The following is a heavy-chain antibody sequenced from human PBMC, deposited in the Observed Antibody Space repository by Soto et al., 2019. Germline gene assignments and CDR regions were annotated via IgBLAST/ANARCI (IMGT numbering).Heavy chain of an antibody. CDR3: ARGDYYCDY. CDR1: GHTFTTYG. Sequence: QVQLVQSGAEVKKPGASVKVSCKSSGHTFTTYGISWVRQAPGQGLEWMGWISPYNGNTNYAQKLQGRVTLTTDTSTRTADRELRSLRFDDTAVYSCARGDYYCDYLGQGTLVTVSS. CDR2: ISPYNGNT. V-gene: IGHV1-18*01. J-gene: IGHJ4*02. D-gene: IGHD2-21*02.